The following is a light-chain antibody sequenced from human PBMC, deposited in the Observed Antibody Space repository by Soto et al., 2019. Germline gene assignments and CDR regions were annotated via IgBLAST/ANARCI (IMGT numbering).Light chain of an antibody. V-gene: IGKV1-5*01. CDR1: DTIDVW. Sequence: DLHLTQSLSTLSASVGDRVNITSRAHDTIDVWLAWSQQKAGKAPKLLIYGASILEGGVPSRFTGDGSGSAFIFTTTSRQPDDFANYYCQQYNAFPRTFGQRTKV. J-gene: IGKJ1*01. CDR2: GAS. CDR3: QQYNAFPRT.